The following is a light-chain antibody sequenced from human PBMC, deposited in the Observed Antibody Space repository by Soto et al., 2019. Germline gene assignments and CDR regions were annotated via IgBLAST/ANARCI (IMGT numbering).Light chain of an antibody. CDR1: SSDVGGYDY. CDR2: EVS. Sequence: QSALTQPASVSGSPGQSITISCTGTSSDVGGYDYVSWYQLHPGKAPKLMVFEVSNRPSGVSYRFSGSKSGSTASLTISGLQAEDDADYFCSSYSIRTAYLFGTGTKLTVL. V-gene: IGLV2-14*01. CDR3: SSYSIRTAYL. J-gene: IGLJ1*01.